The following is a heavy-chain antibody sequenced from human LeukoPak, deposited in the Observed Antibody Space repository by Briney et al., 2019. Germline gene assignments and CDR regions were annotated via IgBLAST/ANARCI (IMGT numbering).Heavy chain of an antibody. V-gene: IGHV1-18*01. Sequence: ASVKVSCKASGYTFTSYGISWVRQAPGQGLEWMGWSSAYNGNTNYAQKLQGRVTMTTDTSTSTAYMELRSLRSEDTAVYYCARVRDGYNDAYDIWGQGTMVTVSS. CDR2: SSAYNGNT. D-gene: IGHD5-24*01. CDR3: ARVRDGYNDAYDI. CDR1: GYTFTSYG. J-gene: IGHJ3*02.